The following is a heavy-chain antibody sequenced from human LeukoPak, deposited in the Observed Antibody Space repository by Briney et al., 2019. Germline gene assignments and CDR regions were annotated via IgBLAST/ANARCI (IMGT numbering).Heavy chain of an antibody. D-gene: IGHD1-26*01. CDR2: LNHSGST. Sequence: SETLSLTCAVYGGSFSDYYWSWIRQPPGKGLEWIGELNHSGSTNYNSSLKSRVIISVDTSKNQFSLRLSSVTAADTAAYYCARRRRSGSQVLDFWGQGTLVTVSS. V-gene: IGHV4-34*01. CDR1: GGSFSDYY. CDR3: ARRRRSGSQVLDF. J-gene: IGHJ4*02.